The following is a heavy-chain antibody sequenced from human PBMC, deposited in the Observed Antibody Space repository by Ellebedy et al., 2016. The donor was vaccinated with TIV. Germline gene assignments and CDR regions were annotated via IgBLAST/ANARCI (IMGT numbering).Heavy chain of an antibody. CDR2: INHSGST. CDR3: ARQAGYILGVFDY. D-gene: IGHD5-18*01. Sequence: SETLSLTCAVYGGSFSGYYWSWIRQPPGKGLEWIEEINHSGSTNYNPSLKSRVTISVDTSKNQFSLKLSSVTAADTAVYYCARQAGYILGVFDYWGQGTLVT. J-gene: IGHJ4*02. V-gene: IGHV4-34*01. CDR1: GGSFSGYY.